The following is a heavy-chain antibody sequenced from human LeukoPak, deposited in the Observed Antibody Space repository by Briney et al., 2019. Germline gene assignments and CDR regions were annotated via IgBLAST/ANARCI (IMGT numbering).Heavy chain of an antibody. D-gene: IGHD3-3*01. Sequence: GGSLRLSCAASGFTFNNYAMSGVRQAPGEGLEWVSTISSSGGNTYYADSVKGRFTISRDNSKNTLYLQMNSLRAEDTAVYYCARIRSGYYHDYWGQGTLVTVSS. CDR3: ARIRSGYYHDY. CDR2: ISSSGGNT. V-gene: IGHV3-23*01. J-gene: IGHJ4*02. CDR1: GFTFNNYA.